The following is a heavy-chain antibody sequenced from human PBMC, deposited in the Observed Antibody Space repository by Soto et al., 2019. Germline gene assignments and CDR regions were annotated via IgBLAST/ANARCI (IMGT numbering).Heavy chain of an antibody. CDR1: GFTFSGYG. D-gene: IGHD2-8*01. CDR2: ISYDGSSK. J-gene: IGHJ6*02. CDR3: ARDRNRNGYYYNMDV. V-gene: IGHV3-30*03. Sequence: GGSLRLSCAASGFTFSGYGMHWVRLAPGKGLEWVAVISYDGSSKYYADSVKGRFTFSRDNSRNTMYMQMNSLRPEDTAVYYCARDRNRNGYYYNMDVWGQGTTVTVSS.